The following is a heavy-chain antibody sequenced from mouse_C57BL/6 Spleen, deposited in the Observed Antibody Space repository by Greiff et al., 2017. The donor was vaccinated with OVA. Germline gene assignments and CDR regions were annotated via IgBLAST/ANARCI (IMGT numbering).Heavy chain of an antibody. CDR1: GFNIKDDY. CDR2: IDPENGDT. J-gene: IGHJ1*03. D-gene: IGHD1-1*01. CDR3: TTPPPVRLGSSYWYFDV. V-gene: IGHV14-4*01. Sequence: VQLQQSGAELVRPGASVKLSCTASGFNIKDDYMHWVKQRPEQGLEWIGWIDPENGDTEYASKFQGKATITADTSSNTAYLQLSSLTSEDTAVYYCTTPPPVRLGSSYWYFDVWGTGTTVTVSS.